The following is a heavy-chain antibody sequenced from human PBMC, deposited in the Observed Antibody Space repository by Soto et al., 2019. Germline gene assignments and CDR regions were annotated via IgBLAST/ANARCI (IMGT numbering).Heavy chain of an antibody. CDR3: ARGGQCSGGTCYRNWFDP. CDR1: GGSISSGDYY. V-gene: IGHV4-30-4*01. Sequence: PSETLSLTCTVSGGSISSGDYYWSWIRQPPGKGLECIGYIDYRGTTYYNPSLKSRVNISVDTSKNQFSLNLNSVTAADTAVYFCARGGQCSGGTCYRNWFDPWGQGTPVTVSS. J-gene: IGHJ5*02. D-gene: IGHD2-15*01. CDR2: IDYRGTT.